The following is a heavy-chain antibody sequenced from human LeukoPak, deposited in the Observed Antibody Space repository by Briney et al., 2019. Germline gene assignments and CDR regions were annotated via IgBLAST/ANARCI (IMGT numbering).Heavy chain of an antibody. CDR3: ARDLCSGGRCRYAEY. D-gene: IGHD2-15*01. CDR1: GFTFSTYA. Sequence: GRSLRLSCAASGFTFSTYAMHWVRQAPGKGLEWVAVIWNDASHDNYADSVRGRFTISRDNSKNTLSLQMNSLRAEDTAVYYCARDLCSGGRCRYAEYWGQGALVTVSS. V-gene: IGHV3-33*08. CDR2: IWNDASHD. J-gene: IGHJ4*02.